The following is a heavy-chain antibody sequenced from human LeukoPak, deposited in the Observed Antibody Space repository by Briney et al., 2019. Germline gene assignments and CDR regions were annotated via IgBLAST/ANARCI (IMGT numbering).Heavy chain of an antibody. V-gene: IGHV4-59*01. CDR2: IYYIGST. CDR3: ARVVGATGSSDY. D-gene: IGHD1-26*01. Sequence: SETLSLTCTVSGGSISSDYWSWIRQPPGKGLEWIGYIYYIGSTNYNPSLKSPITISVDTSKSHFSLKLSSVTAADTAVYYCARVVGATGSSDYWGQGTLVTVSS. J-gene: IGHJ4*02. CDR1: GGSISSDY.